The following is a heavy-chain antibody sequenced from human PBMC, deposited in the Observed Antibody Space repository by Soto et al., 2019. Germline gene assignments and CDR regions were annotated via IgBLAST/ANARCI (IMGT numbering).Heavy chain of an antibody. J-gene: IGHJ5*02. CDR2: IYYSGST. CDR3: ARDHLRDDILTGWVGYTWFDP. Sequence: QVQLQESGPGLVKPSQTLSLTCTVSGGSISSGGYYWSWIRQHPGKGLEWIGYIYYSGSTYYNPSLKSRVTISVDTSKNQCSLKLSSVTAEDTAVYYCARDHLRDDILTGWVGYTWFDPWGQGTLVTVSS. CDR1: GGSISSGGYY. D-gene: IGHD3-9*01. V-gene: IGHV4-31*03.